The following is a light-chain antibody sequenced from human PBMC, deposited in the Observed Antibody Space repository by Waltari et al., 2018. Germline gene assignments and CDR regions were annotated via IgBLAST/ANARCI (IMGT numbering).Light chain of an antibody. V-gene: IGKV1-5*03. J-gene: IGKJ4*01. CDR1: QSISTS. CDR2: QAS. Sequence: DIQMTQSPSTLSASVGDRVTITCRASQSISTSLAWYQQKPGKAPRLRMHQASSLESGVPSRFSGGGSGTEFTLTISTLQPEDFATYYCQQSDSVPLTFGGGTKVEIK. CDR3: QQSDSVPLT.